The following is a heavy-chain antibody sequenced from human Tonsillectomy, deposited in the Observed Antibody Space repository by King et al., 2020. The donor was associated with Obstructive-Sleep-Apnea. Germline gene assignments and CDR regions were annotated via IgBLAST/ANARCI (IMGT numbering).Heavy chain of an antibody. D-gene: IGHD6-13*01. J-gene: IGHJ4*02. CDR3: ATTSPAAGRTDY. Sequence: VQLVESGGGLVKPGGSLRLSCAASGFIFTDYYMSWIRQAPGKGLEWLSYINSSGNNKYYADSVKGRFTISRDNAKNSLYLQMNSLRADDTAVYYCATTSPAAGRTDYWGQGTLVTVSS. CDR1: GFIFTDYY. CDR2: INSSGNNK. V-gene: IGHV3-11*01.